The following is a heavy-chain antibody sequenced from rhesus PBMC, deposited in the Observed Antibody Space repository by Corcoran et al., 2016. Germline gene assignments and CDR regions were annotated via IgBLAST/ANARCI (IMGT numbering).Heavy chain of an antibody. V-gene: IGHV4-169*01. Sequence: QLQLQESGPGLVKPSATLSVTCAVSGGSISSSYWRWIRQAPGKGREWIGYIYGSCSSTNYNPSLKSRVTLSVDTSKNQLSLKLSSVTAADTAVYYCARAGYSGSPDYWGQGVLVTVSS. CDR1: GGSISSSY. CDR3: ARAGYSGSPDY. D-gene: IGHD6-25*01. J-gene: IGHJ4*01. CDR2: IYGSCSST.